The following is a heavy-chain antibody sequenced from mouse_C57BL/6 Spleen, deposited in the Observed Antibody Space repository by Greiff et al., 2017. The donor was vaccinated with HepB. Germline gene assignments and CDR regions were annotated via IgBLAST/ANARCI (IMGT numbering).Heavy chain of an antibody. CDR2: INPGSGGT. CDR3: ATTLVATRGFGY. J-gene: IGHJ2*01. D-gene: IGHD1-1*01. CDR1: GYAFTNYL. V-gene: IGHV1-54*01. Sequence: VQLVESGAELVRPGTSVKVSCKASGYAFTNYLIEWVKQRPGQGLEWIGVINPGSGGTNYNEKFKGKATLTADKSSSTAYMQLSSLTSEDSAVYFCATTLVATRGFGYWGEGTTLTDSS.